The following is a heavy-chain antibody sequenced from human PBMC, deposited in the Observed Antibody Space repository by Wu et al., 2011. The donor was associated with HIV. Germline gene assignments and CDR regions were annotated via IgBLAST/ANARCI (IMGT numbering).Heavy chain of an antibody. CDR2: INPLSGKT. J-gene: IGHJ4*02. D-gene: IGHD2-15*01. V-gene: IGHV1-8*03. Sequence: SGADMKKPGASVKVSCKPSGYSFTTFDVNWVRQAPGRGFEWMGYINPLSGKTGYAQKFQGRVAITKDTSISTAYLELTNLSSDDTAVYYCASGYCGANSCYSLDYWGQGTLVTVSS. CDR1: GYSFTTFD. CDR3: ASGYCGANSCYSLDY.